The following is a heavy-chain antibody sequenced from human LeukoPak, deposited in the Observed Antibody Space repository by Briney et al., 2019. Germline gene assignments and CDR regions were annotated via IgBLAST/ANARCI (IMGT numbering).Heavy chain of an antibody. D-gene: IGHD1-14*01. CDR1: GFTFSDYY. Sequence: GGSLRLSCAASGFTFSDYYMSWIRQAPGKGLEWVSYISSSGSTIYYADSVKGRFTISRDNAKNSLYLQMNSLRVEDTAVYYCARQPQSAWFDPWGQGTLVAVSS. CDR2: ISSSGSTI. CDR3: ARQPQSAWFDP. V-gene: IGHV3-11*04. J-gene: IGHJ5*02.